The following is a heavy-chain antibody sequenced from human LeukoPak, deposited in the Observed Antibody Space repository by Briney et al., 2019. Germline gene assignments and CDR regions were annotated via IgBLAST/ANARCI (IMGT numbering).Heavy chain of an antibody. D-gene: IGHD6-13*01. V-gene: IGHV4-38-2*02. J-gene: IGHJ4*02. CDR1: GYSISSGYY. Sequence: SETLSLTCTVSGYSISSGYYWGCIRQSPGKGLEWIGSIYHSGSTYYNPSLKSRVTISLDTSKNQFSLNLSSVTAPDTAVYYCGSTYSSSLYFDYWGQGTLVTVSS. CDR3: GSTYSSSLYFDY. CDR2: IYHSGST.